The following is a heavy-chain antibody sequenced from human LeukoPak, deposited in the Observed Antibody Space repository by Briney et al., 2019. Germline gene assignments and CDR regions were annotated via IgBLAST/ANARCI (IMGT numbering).Heavy chain of an antibody. Sequence: PGGSLRPSCAASGFTLNIYSMTWVRHAPGKGLEWVSKISGNGANTYYADSVKGRFTISRDNSKNTIYLQMNSLRADDTAVYYCATVTGWYPLDFWGQRNLVTVSS. J-gene: IGHJ4*02. CDR2: ISGNGANT. CDR1: GFTLNIYS. D-gene: IGHD2-15*01. CDR3: ATVTGWYPLDF. V-gene: IGHV3-23*01.